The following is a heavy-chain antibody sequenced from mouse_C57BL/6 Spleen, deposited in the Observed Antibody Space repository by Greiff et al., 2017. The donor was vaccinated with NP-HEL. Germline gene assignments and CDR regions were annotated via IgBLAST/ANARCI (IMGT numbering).Heavy chain of an antibody. CDR3: ARQTIDGYYDYAMDY. D-gene: IGHD2-3*01. CDR1: GYTFTDYY. CDR2: IYPGSGNT. J-gene: IGHJ4*01. V-gene: IGHV1-76*01. Sequence: QVQLQQSGAELVRPGASVKLSCKASGYTFTDYYINWVKQRPGQGLEWIARIYPGSGNTYYNEKFKGKATLTAEKSSSTAYMQLSSLTSEDSAVYFCARQTIDGYYDYAMDYWGQGTSVTVSS.